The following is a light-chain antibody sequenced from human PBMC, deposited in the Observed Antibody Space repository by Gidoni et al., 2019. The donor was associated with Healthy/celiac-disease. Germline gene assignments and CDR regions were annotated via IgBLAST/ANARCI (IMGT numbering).Light chain of an antibody. CDR3: QQRSNWPPT. J-gene: IGKJ1*01. V-gene: IGKV3-11*01. CDR1: QSVSSY. Sequence: EIVLTQSPAPLSLSPGERATLSCRASQSVSSYLAWYQQKPGQAPRLLIYDASNRATGIPARFSGSGSGTDFTLTISSLEPEDFAVYYCQQRSNWPPTCGQGTKVEIK. CDR2: DAS.